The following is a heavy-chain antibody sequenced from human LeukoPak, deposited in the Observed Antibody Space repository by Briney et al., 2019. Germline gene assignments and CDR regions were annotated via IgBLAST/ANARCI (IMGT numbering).Heavy chain of an antibody. CDR1: GFIYTGYS. CDR2: LGRSGEYT. V-gene: IGHV3-23*01. D-gene: IGHD2-2*01. CDR3: VKDRPCDTCMPMDA. J-gene: IGHJ6*02. Sequence: GGSLRLSCTASGFIYTGYSMIWVREAPGKGLEGLAALGRSGEYTYYADSVKGRFTISRDNYKDTVSLQMNSLRAGDSAMYYCVKDRPCDTCMPMDAWGQGTTVTVSS.